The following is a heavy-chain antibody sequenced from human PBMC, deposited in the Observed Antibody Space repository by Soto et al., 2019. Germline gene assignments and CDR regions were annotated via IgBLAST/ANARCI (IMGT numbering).Heavy chain of an antibody. D-gene: IGHD2-2*02. V-gene: IGHV1-69*01. CDR2: IIPIFGTA. J-gene: IGHJ6*02. CDR1: GGTFSSYA. CDR3: ARARKLVVVPAAILSGYYYYGMDV. Sequence: QVQLVQSGAEVKKPGSSVKVSCKASGGTFSSYAISWVRQAPGQGLEWMGGIIPIFGTANYAQKFQGRVTITADESTSTAYMELSSLRSEDTAVYYCARARKLVVVPAAILSGYYYYGMDVWGQGTTVTVSS.